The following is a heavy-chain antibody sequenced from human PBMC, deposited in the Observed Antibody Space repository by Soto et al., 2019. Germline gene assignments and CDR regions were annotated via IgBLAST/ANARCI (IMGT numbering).Heavy chain of an antibody. CDR1: GYSFAGYW. CDR3: ARQIYDSDTGPNFQYYFDS. D-gene: IGHD3-22*01. V-gene: IGHV5-10-1*01. J-gene: IGHJ4*02. CDR2: IDPSDSQT. Sequence: GESLKISCKGSGYSFAGYWITWVRQKPGKGLEWMGRIDPSDSQTYYSPSFRGHVTISVTKSITTVFLQWSSLRASDTAMYYCARQIYDSDTGPNFQYYFDSWGQGTTVTVYS.